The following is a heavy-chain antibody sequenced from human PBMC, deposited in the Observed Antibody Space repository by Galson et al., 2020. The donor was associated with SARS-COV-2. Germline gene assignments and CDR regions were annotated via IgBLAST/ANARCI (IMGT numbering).Heavy chain of an antibody. Sequence: ETSETLSLTCTVSGGSISSYYWSWIRQPPGKGLEWIGYIYYSGSTYYNPFLKSRVTISVDTSKNQFSLKLSSVTAADTAVYYCARDRFSGTVTKYYYYYGMDVWGQGTTVTVSS. V-gene: IGHV4-59*12. J-gene: IGHJ6*02. CDR3: ARDRFSGTVTKYYYYYGMDV. CDR1: GGSISSYY. D-gene: IGHD4-17*01. CDR2: IYYSGST.